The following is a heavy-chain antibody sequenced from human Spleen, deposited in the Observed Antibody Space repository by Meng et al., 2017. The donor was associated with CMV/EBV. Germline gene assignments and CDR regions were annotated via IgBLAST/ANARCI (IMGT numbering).Heavy chain of an antibody. V-gene: IGHV4-39*07. Sequence: SETLSLTCTVSGVSVSNSSFFWGWIRQPPGKGLEWIGEINHSGSTNYNPSLKSRVTISVDTSKNQFSLKLSSVTAADTAVYYCARGQYSRRMDVWGQGTTVTVSS. CDR3: ARGQYSRRMDV. CDR1: GVSVSNSSFF. J-gene: IGHJ6*02. D-gene: IGHD6-6*01. CDR2: INHSGST.